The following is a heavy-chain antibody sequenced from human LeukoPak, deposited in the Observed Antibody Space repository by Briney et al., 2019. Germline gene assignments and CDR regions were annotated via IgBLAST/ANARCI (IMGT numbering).Heavy chain of an antibody. CDR1: GFTVSSNY. CDR3: ARVPRGVAISDYYYGMDV. CDR2: IYCGGST. D-gene: IGHD3-10*01. J-gene: IGHJ6*02. V-gene: IGHV3-53*01. Sequence: TGGSLRLSCAASGFTVSSNYMSWVRQAPGKGLEWVSVIYCGGSTYYADSVKGRFTISRDNSKNTLYLQMNSLRAEDTAVYYCARVPRGVAISDYYYGMDVWGQGTTVTVSS.